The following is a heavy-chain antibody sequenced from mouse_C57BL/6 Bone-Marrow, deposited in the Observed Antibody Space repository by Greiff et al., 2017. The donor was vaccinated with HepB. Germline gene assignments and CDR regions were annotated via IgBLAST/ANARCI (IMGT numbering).Heavy chain of an antibody. J-gene: IGHJ2*01. D-gene: IGHD3-2*02. CDR1: GYSITSDY. CDR3: ARRKQTAQAPYYFDY. CDR2: ISYSGST. V-gene: IGHV3-8*01. Sequence: EVQGVESGPGLAKPSQTLSLTCSVTGYSITSDYWNWIRKFPGNKLEYMGYISYSGSTYYNPSLKSRISITRDTSKNQYYLQLNSVTTEDTATYYCARRKQTAQAPYYFDYWGQGTTLTVSS.